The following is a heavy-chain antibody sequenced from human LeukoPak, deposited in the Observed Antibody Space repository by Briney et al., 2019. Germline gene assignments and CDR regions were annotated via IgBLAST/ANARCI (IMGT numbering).Heavy chain of an antibody. D-gene: IGHD1-1*01. CDR3: ARESVAERFDC. CDR2: TYYRSHWVC. J-gene: IGHJ4*02. Sequence: SQTLLLTCAISGESDSSNNVAQNWIRKSPSRGLEWLGRTYYRSHWVCDHAGSVKGRITVNPGTSKNQFSLQLKSVIPEDTAVYYCARESVAERFDCWSQGSLVTVSS. CDR1: GESDSSNNVA. V-gene: IGHV6-1*01.